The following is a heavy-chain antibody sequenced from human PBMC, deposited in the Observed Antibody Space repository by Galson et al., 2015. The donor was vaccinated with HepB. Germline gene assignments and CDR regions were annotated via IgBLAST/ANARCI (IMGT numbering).Heavy chain of an antibody. CDR1: GFSFSNFG. V-gene: IGHV3-33*08. Sequence: SLRLSCAASGFSFSNFGMHWVRQAPGKGLEWVTLIWYDGSKKYYADSVKGRFTISRDNSKNTLYLQMNSLRVDDTAVYYCAREGVGGSAWVWGQGTLVTVSS. J-gene: IGHJ4*02. D-gene: IGHD6-19*01. CDR3: AREGVGGSAWV. CDR2: IWYDGSKK.